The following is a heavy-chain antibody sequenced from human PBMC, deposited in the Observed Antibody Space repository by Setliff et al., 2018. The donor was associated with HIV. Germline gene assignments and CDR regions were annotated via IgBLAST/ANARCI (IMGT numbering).Heavy chain of an antibody. CDR3: ASRRGGLYWYFDL. J-gene: IGHJ2*01. V-gene: IGHV4-34*01. Sequence: SETLSLTCTVSGGSMTGSGFYWSWIRQPPGKGLEWIGEINHSGSTNYNPSLKSRVTISVDTSKNQFSLKLSSVTAADTAVYYCASRRGGLYWYFDLWGRGTLVTVSS. CDR1: GGSMTGSGFY. D-gene: IGHD3-16*01. CDR2: INHSGST.